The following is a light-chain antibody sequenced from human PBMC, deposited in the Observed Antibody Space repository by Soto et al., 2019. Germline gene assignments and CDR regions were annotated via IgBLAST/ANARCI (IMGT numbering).Light chain of an antibody. CDR3: SPYSSSSKVL. V-gene: IGLV2-14*01. CDR2: EVS. CDR1: SSDVGGYNF. Sequence: QSALTQPASVSGSPGQSITISCTGTSSDVGGYNFVSWYQPHPGKAPKLMIYEVSNRPSGVSNRFSASKSDNPASLTISGLQAEDEAHYYCSPYSSSSKVLFGGGTKLTVL. J-gene: IGLJ2*01.